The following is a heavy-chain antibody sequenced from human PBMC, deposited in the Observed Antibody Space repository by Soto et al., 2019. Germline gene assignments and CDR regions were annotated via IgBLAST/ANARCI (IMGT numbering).Heavy chain of an antibody. CDR1: GGSISSTSYY. CDR3: ARHYDILTGYYTPLEY. Sequence: SGTLSLTCTVSGGSISSTSYYWGWIRQPPGKGLEWIGTIYYNGGTYYNPSLKSRVTISVDTSKNQFFLKLSSVTAADTAVYYCARHYDILTGYYTPLEYWGQGTLVTVS. J-gene: IGHJ4*02. V-gene: IGHV4-39*01. D-gene: IGHD3-9*01. CDR2: IYYNGGT.